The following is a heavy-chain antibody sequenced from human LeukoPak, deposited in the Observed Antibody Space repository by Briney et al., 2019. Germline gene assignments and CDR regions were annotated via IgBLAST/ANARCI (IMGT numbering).Heavy chain of an antibody. CDR3: ARQYQLLSWFDP. V-gene: IGHV1-2*02. CDR1: GYTFTGYY. CDR2: INPNSGGT. D-gene: IGHD2-2*01. Sequence: ASVKVSCKASGYTFTGYYMHWVRQAPGQGLEWMGWINPNSGGTNCAQKFQGRVTMTRDTSISTAYMELSRLRSDDTAVYYCARQYQLLSWFDPWGQGTLVTVSS. J-gene: IGHJ5*02.